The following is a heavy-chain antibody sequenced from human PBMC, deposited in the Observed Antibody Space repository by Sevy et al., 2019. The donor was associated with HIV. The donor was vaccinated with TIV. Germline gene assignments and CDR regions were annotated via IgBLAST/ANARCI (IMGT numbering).Heavy chain of an antibody. D-gene: IGHD3-10*01. CDR1: GFTFSNAW. Sequence: GGSLRLSCAASGFTFSNAWMSWVRQAPGKGLEWVGRIKSKTDGGTTDYAAPVKGRFTISRADSKNTLYLQMNSLKTEDTAVYYCTTLYYYGSGLLVDVWGQGTTVTVSS. CDR3: TTLYYYGSGLLVDV. CDR2: IKSKTDGGTT. V-gene: IGHV3-15*01. J-gene: IGHJ6*02.